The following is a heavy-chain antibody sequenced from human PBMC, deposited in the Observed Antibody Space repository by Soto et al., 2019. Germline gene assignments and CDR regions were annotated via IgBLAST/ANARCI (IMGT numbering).Heavy chain of an antibody. J-gene: IGHJ4*02. D-gene: IGHD3-9*01. CDR2: LWYDGSQT. Sequence: PGGSTRLSCAASGLTVCTYGMHWVRQDPGKGLEWVALLWYDGSQTYYGDSVKGRFTISRDNSKNTLYLQMNSLRAEDTAVYYCARDFGSYDILTGYYHRGPPDFWGQGTLVTVSS. CDR3: ARDFGSYDILTGYYHRGPPDF. CDR1: GLTVCTYG. V-gene: IGHV3-33*01.